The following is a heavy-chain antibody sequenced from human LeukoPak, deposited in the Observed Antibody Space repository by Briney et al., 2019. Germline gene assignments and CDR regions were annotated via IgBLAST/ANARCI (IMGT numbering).Heavy chain of an antibody. CDR3: AKGSTVYIDY. V-gene: IGHV3-23*01. Sequence: GGSLRLSCAASGFTFSSYAMSWVRQAPGKGLEWVSAISGGGGSTYYADSVKGRFTITRDNSKNTLYLQMNSLRAEEKAVDYGAKGSTVYIDYGGQGTLVTVSS. D-gene: IGHD1-14*01. CDR2: ISGGGGST. CDR1: GFTFSSYA. J-gene: IGHJ4*02.